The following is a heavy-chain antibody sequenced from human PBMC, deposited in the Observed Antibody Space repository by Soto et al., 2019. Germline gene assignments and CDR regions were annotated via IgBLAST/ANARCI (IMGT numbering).Heavy chain of an antibody. CDR1: GFTFSSYA. Sequence: EVRLLESGGGLVQPGGPLRLSCAASGFTFSSYAMSWVRQAPGKGLEWVSTIIGRGGSATYADSVKGRFTISRDSSKNTLYLQMNSLRADDTAVYYCARHILITILGYYYGMDVWGQGTTVTVSS. CDR3: ARHILITILGYYYGMDV. CDR2: IIGRGGSA. D-gene: IGHD3-9*01. V-gene: IGHV3-23*01. J-gene: IGHJ6*01.